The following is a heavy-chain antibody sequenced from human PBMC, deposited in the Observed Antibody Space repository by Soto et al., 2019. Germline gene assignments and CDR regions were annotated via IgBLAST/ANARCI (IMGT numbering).Heavy chain of an antibody. D-gene: IGHD3-3*01. V-gene: IGHV3-23*01. Sequence: GGSLRLSCAASRFIFSSYAMSWVRQAPGKGLEWVSAISVSGASAYYADSVKGRFAISRDNSKNTLYLQMNSLRAEDTAVYYCAKGPTIFGVVITFDYYYGMDVWGQGTTVTVSS. CDR2: ISVSGASA. J-gene: IGHJ6*02. CDR3: AKGPTIFGVVITFDYYYGMDV. CDR1: RFIFSSYA.